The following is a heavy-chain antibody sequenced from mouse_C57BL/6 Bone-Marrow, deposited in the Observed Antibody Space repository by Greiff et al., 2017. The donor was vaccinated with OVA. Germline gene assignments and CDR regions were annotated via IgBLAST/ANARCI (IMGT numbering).Heavy chain of an antibody. D-gene: IGHD2-4*01. Sequence: DVKLVESGGDLVKPGGSLKLSCAASGFTFSSYGMSWVRQTPDKRLEWVATISSGGSYTYYPDSVKGRFTISRDNAKNTLYLQMSILKSEDTAMYYCAYYDYDGNYYAMDYWGQGTSVTVSS. CDR1: GFTFSSYG. CDR2: ISSGGSYT. V-gene: IGHV5-6*02. J-gene: IGHJ4*01. CDR3: AYYDYDGNYYAMDY.